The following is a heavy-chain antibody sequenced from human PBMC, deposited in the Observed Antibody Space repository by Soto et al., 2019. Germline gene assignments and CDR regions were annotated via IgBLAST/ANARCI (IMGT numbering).Heavy chain of an antibody. CDR1: GYTFTSSW. CDR2: IDPRDSYT. J-gene: IGHJ3*02. Sequence: PGESLKISCKGSGYTFTSSWISWVRQMPGRGLEWMGKIDPRDSYTKYSPSSQDHVTISADKSISTAYLQWSSLKASDTAMYFCARPGYSSGGSPFEIWGQGTVVTVSS. CDR3: ARPGYSSGGSPFEI. D-gene: IGHD6-19*01. V-gene: IGHV5-10-1*01.